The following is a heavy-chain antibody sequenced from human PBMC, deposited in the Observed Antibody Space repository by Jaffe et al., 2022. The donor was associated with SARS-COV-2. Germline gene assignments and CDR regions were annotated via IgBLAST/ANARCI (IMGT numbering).Heavy chain of an antibody. CDR3: ARVVTTQYNWFDP. CDR1: GGSISSSSYY. V-gene: IGHV4-39*01. CDR2: IYYSGST. Sequence: QLQLQESGPGLVKPSETLSLTCTVSGGSISSSSYYWGWIRQPPGKGLEWIGSIYYSGSTYYNPSLKSRVTISVDTSKNQFSLKLSSVTAADTAVYYCARVVTTQYNWFDPWGQGTLVTVSS. D-gene: IGHD3-22*01. J-gene: IGHJ5*02.